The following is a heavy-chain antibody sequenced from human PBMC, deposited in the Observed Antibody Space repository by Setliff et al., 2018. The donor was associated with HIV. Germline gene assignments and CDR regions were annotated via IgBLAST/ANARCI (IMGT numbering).Heavy chain of an antibody. CDR3: VRVSCSSWYSIPRTYYYSMDV. Sequence: PSETLSLTCTVSGGSISSGSYFWTWIRQPAGKGLEWIGRIYTSRSTYYNRSLQSRVTISVDTSKTQFSLKLSSVTAADTAVYYCVRVSCSSWYSIPRTYYYSMDVWGEGTTVTVSS. CDR1: GGSISSGSYF. CDR2: IYTSRST. V-gene: IGHV4-61*02. J-gene: IGHJ6*03. D-gene: IGHD6-13*01.